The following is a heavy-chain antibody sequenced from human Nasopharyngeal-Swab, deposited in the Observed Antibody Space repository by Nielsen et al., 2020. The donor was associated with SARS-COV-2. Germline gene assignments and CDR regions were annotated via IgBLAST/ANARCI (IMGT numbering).Heavy chain of an antibody. V-gene: IGHV1-18*01. CDR2: ISAYNGNT. D-gene: IGHD6-13*01. J-gene: IGHJ4*02. Sequence: ASVKVSCKASGYTFTSYGISWVRQAPGQGLEWMGWISAYNGNTNYAQKLQGRATMTTDTSTSTAYMELRSLRSDDTAVYYCATGRRDSSSWYPSVDYWGQGTLVTVSS. CDR1: GYTFTSYG. CDR3: ATGRRDSSSWYPSVDY.